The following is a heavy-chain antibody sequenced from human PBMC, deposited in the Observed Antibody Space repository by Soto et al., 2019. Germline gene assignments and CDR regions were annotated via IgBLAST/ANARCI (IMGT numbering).Heavy chain of an antibody. CDR3: AKGGEVGGVLGDH. V-gene: IGHV3-30*18. D-gene: IGHD1-26*01. J-gene: IGHJ4*02. CDR2: ISYDGSYQ. CDR1: GFAFNKFG. Sequence: QVQLVESGRGVVQPGTSLRLSCEASGFAFNKFGMHWVRQAPGKGLEWVAFISYDGSYQYYADSVQGRLTITIDNSMNTLNMQLNSLRREDTAVYYCAKGGEVGGVLGDHWGQGTLVTVSS.